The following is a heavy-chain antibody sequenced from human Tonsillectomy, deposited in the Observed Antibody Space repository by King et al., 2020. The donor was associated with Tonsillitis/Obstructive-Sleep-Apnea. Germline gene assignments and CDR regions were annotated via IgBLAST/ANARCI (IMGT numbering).Heavy chain of an antibody. V-gene: IGHV3-21*01. CDR1: GFTFSSYS. Sequence: VQLVESGGGLVKPGGSLRLSCAASGFTFSSYSMNWVRQAPGKGLEWGSFISSSTSSYIYYADSVEGRFTISRDNAKNSLYLQMNSLRAEDTAVYYCARAFTDYYDSSGYPDAFDIWGQGTMVTVSS. CDR3: ARAFTDYYDSSGYPDAFDI. D-gene: IGHD3-22*01. J-gene: IGHJ3*02. CDR2: ISSSTSSYI.